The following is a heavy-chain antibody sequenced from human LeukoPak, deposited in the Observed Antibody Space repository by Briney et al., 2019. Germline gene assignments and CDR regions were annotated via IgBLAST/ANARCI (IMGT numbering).Heavy chain of an antibody. D-gene: IGHD2-2*01. CDR1: GGSLSSYY. CDR2: IYYSGST. Sequence: SETLSLTCTVSGGSLSSYYWIWIRQPPGKGLECIGYIYYSGSTNYNPSLKSRVTISVDTSKNQFSLKLSSVTAADTAVYYCARDHVLGVVPAAHLAARFDPWGQGTLVTVSS. V-gene: IGHV4-59*01. J-gene: IGHJ5*02. CDR3: ARDHVLGVVPAAHLAARFDP.